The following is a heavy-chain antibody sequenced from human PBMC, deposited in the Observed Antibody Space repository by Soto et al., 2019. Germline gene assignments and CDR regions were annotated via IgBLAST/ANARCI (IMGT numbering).Heavy chain of an antibody. V-gene: IGHV4-34*01. CDR3: ARRRILYYYGMDV. CDR2: INHSGST. CDR1: GGSFSGYY. J-gene: IGHJ6*02. Sequence: SETLSLTCAVYGGSFSGYYWSWIRQPPGKGLEWIGEINHSGSTNYNPSLKSRVTISVDTSKNQFSLKLSSVTAADTAVYYCARRRILYYYGMDVWGQGTTVTVSS.